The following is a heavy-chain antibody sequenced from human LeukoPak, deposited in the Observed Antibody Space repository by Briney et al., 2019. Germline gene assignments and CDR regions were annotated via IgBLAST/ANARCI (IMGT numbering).Heavy chain of an antibody. CDR2: IKSKTDGETT. Sequence: AGGSLRLSCAASGFTLSNAWMRWVRQAPGKGLECVGRIKSKTDGETTDYAAPVKGRFTISRDDSKNTLYLQMNSLTTEDTAVYYCTTDQGNSTAYYYFGYWGQGTLVTVSS. V-gene: IGHV3-15*01. J-gene: IGHJ4*02. CDR1: GFTLSNAW. CDR3: TTDQGNSTAYYYFGY. D-gene: IGHD2/OR15-2a*01.